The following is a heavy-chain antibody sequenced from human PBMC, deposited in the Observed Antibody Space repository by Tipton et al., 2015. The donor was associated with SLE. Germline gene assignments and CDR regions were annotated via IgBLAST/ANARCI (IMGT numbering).Heavy chain of an antibody. J-gene: IGHJ4*02. Sequence: SLRLSCAASGFTFSSYLMSWVRQAPGKGLEWVANIKQDGSEKYYVDSVKGRFTISRDNAKNSLYLQMNSLRAEDTAVYYCARLPTAAAGLDYWGQGTLVTVSS. V-gene: IGHV3-7*01. CDR3: ARLPTAAAGLDY. CDR1: GFTFSSYL. D-gene: IGHD6-13*01. CDR2: IKQDGSEK.